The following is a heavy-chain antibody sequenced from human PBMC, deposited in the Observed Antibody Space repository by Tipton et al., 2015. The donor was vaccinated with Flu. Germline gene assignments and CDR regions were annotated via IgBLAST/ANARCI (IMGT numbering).Heavy chain of an antibody. CDR2: IYYSGST. Sequence: TLSLTCTVSGVSINSAPYYWNWIRQFPGKGLEWIGNIYYSGSTDYNPSLKSRATVSLDTSNNQFSLKLNSVTAADTAVYYCAGNIVTRRDWASWGQGTLVTVAS. V-gene: IGHV4-31*03. D-gene: IGHD3/OR15-3a*01. CDR3: AGNIVTRRDWAS. J-gene: IGHJ5*02. CDR1: GVSINSAPYY.